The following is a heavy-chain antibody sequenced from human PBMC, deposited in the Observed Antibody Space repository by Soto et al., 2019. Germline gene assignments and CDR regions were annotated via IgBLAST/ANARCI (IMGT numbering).Heavy chain of an antibody. V-gene: IGHV1-8*01. CDR3: AREGNIAVAGRRGRGFDY. D-gene: IGHD6-19*01. CDR1: GYTFTSYD. CDR2: MNPNSGNT. J-gene: IGHJ4*02. Sequence: QVPLVQSGAEVKKPGASVKVSCKASGYTFTSYDINWVRQATGQGLEWMGWMNPNSGNTGYAQKFQGRVTMTRNTSISTAYMELSSLRSEDTAVYYCAREGNIAVAGRRGRGFDYWGQGTLVTVSS.